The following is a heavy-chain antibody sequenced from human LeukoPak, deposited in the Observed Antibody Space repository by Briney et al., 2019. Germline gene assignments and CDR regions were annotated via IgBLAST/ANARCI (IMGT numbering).Heavy chain of an antibody. CDR2: ISDSGGST. D-gene: IGHD2-21*02. J-gene: IGHJ3*02. V-gene: IGHV3-23*01. CDR1: GFTFSSYA. CDR3: AKDLVGTGAFDI. Sequence: GGSLRLSCAASGFTFSSYAMSWVRQAPGKGLEWVSVISDSGGSTYYADSVKGRFTISRDNSENTLYLQMNSLRAEDTAVYYCAKDLVGTGAFDIWGQGTMVTVPS.